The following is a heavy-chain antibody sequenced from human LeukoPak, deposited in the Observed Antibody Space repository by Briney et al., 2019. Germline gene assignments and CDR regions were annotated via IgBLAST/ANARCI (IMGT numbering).Heavy chain of an antibody. J-gene: IGHJ3*02. Sequence: SETLSLTCAVSGDSISSSNWWSWVRQPPGKGLEWSGDIYHSGSTNYNPSLKSRVTISVDTSKNQFSLKLSSVTAADTAVYYCARGYGYCSGGSCSYDAFDIWGQGTMVTVSS. CDR2: IYHSGST. CDR3: ARGYGYCSGGSCSYDAFDI. CDR1: GDSISSSNW. D-gene: IGHD2-15*01. V-gene: IGHV4-4*02.